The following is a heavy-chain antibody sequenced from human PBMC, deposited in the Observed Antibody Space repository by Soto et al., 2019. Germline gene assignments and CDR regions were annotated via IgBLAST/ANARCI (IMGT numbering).Heavy chain of an antibody. CDR1: GLTLSTSS. CDR2: IRRHTSVT. J-gene: IGHJ3*02. Sequence: GGSLRLSCAAFGLTLSTSSMNWVRQAPGRGLEWISYIRRHTSVTAYADSVKGRFTISRDSAKNSLYLQMNSLRAEDTAVYYCAKEFRGDYGAFDIWGQGTMVTVSS. V-gene: IGHV3-48*01. D-gene: IGHD4-17*01. CDR3: AKEFRGDYGAFDI.